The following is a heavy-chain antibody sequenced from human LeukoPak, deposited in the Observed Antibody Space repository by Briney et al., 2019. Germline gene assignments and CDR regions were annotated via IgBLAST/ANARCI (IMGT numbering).Heavy chain of an antibody. CDR3: AAGVRFLDRPLDY. J-gene: IGHJ4*02. CDR2: IYYSGST. CDR1: GGSISSYY. V-gene: IGHV4-59*01. D-gene: IGHD3-3*01. Sequence: SETLSLTCTVSGGSISSYYWSWIRQPPGKGLEWIGYIYYSGSTNYNPSLKSRVTISVDTSKNQFSLKLSSVTAADTAVYYCAAGVRFLDRPLDYWGQGTLVTVSS.